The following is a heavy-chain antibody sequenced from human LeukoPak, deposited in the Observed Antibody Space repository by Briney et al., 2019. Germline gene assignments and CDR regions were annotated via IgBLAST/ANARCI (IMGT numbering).Heavy chain of an antibody. Sequence: PSETLSLTCTVSGDSISSSGYYWGWIRQPPGKGLEWIGSIYYSGSTYYNPSLKSRVTISVDTSKNQFSLKLSSVTAADTAVYYCARQGYDILTGYYVFGGDSWGQGTLVTVSS. CDR2: IYYSGST. CDR3: ARQGYDILTGYYVFGGDS. CDR1: GDSISSSGYY. D-gene: IGHD3-9*01. J-gene: IGHJ4*02. V-gene: IGHV4-39*01.